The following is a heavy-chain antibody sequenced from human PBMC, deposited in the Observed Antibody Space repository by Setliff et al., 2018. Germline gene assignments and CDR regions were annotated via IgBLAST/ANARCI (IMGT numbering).Heavy chain of an antibody. CDR2: ISPSGDVT. Sequence: QPGGSLRLSCAASGFAFSDYAMSWVRLAPGRGLEWVSGISPSGDVTLYADSVKGRFTIFRDNSKNTLSLQMSGLRAEDTAIYYCAKRGSKDMLHGFDIWGQGTMVTVSS. CDR3: AKRGSKDMLHGFDI. CDR1: GFAFSDYA. D-gene: IGHD2-15*01. V-gene: IGHV3-23*01. J-gene: IGHJ3*02.